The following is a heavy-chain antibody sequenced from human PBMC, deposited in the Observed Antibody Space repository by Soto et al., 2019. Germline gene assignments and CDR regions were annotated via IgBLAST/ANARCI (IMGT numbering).Heavy chain of an antibody. D-gene: IGHD3-16*01. Sequence: LRLSCAASGFKFSSYAMSWVRQAPGKGLEWVSLISATGGGTYYADSVKGRFTISRDNSDNTLYLQVHSLRAEDTAVYYCAKDRRAGGNSAFYFDFWGQGAQVTVS. V-gene: IGHV3-23*01. CDR2: ISATGGGT. CDR1: GFKFSSYA. CDR3: AKDRRAGGNSAFYFDF. J-gene: IGHJ5*01.